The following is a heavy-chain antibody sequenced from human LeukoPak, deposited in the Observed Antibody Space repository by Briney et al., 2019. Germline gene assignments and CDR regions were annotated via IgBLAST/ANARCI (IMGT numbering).Heavy chain of an antibody. J-gene: IGHJ4*02. V-gene: IGHV3-48*04. CDR2: ISSSGSTI. D-gene: IGHD3-10*01. CDR3: ASHRSMVRGFD. CDR1: GFTFSSYG. Sequence: PGGTLRLSCAASGFTFSSYGMNWVRQAPGKGLEWVSYISSSGSTIYYADSVKGRFTISRDNAKNSLYLQMNSLRAEDTAVYYCASHRSMVRGFDWGQGTLVTVSS.